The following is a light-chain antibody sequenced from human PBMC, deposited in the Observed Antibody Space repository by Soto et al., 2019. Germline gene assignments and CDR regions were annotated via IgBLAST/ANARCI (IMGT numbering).Light chain of an antibody. CDR3: SSYTSTSVLEV. CDR2: DVS. CDR1: SSDVGGHYF. J-gene: IGLJ1*01. V-gene: IGLV2-14*03. Sequence: QSALTQPASVSGSTGQSVTISCTGTSSDVGGHYFVSWYQHHPGKAPKLIISDVSNRPSGVSNRFSGSKSGNTASLTISGLQAEDEADYYCSSYTSTSVLEVFGTGTKLTVL.